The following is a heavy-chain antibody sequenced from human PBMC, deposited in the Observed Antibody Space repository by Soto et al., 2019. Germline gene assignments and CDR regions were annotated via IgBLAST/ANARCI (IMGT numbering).Heavy chain of an antibody. CDR3: AQALVFTGGDGFDI. CDR2: IYYSGNT. Sequence: QVRLQEWGQGLVKPSQTLSLKCSVSGGSITTGGRYWSWIRQLPGKGLEWIGDIYYSGNTYYNASLTSRVTISVEAAKNQFSLKLSSVTAADTAVYYCAQALVFTGGDGFDIWGQGRLVTVSS. V-gene: IGHV4-31*02. D-gene: IGHD1-1*01. CDR1: GGSITTGGRY. J-gene: IGHJ3*02.